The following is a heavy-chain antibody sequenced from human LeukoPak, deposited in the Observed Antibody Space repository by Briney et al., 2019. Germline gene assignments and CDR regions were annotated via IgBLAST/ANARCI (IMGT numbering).Heavy chain of an antibody. D-gene: IGHD1-14*01. CDR2: IYYSGST. Sequence: PSETLSLTCTDSGGSISSSSYYWGWIRQPPGKGLEWIGSIYYSGSTYYNPSLKSRVTISVDTSKNQFSLKLSSVTAADTAVYYCARPRSYYYMDVWGKGTTVTVSS. V-gene: IGHV4-39*01. J-gene: IGHJ6*03. CDR1: GGSISSSSYY. CDR3: ARPRSYYYMDV.